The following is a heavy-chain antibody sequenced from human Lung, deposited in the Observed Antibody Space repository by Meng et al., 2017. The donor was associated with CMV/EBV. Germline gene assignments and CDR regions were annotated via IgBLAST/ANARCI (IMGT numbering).Heavy chain of an antibody. CDR3: ARDGSFWSGYYAPVAVDV. J-gene: IGHJ3*01. CDR1: GFTFSSYS. CDR2: ISSSSSYI. D-gene: IGHD3-3*01. V-gene: IGHV3-21*01. Sequence: GESLKISCAASGFTFSSYSMNWVRQAPGKGLEWGSSISSSSSYIYYADSVKGRFTISRDNAKNSLYVQMNSLRAEDTAVYYCARDGSFWSGYYAPVAVDVWGQGTMVTVSS.